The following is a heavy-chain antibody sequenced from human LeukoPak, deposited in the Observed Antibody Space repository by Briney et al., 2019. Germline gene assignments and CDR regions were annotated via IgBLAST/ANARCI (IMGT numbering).Heavy chain of an antibody. D-gene: IGHD3-3*01. J-gene: IGHJ6*03. Sequence: GGSLRLSCAASGFTFDDYAMHWVREAPGKGLEWVSGISWNSGSIDYADSVKGRFTISRDNAKNSLYLQMNSLRAEDTALYYCARTQFFMGYYMDVWGKGTTVTVSS. CDR1: GFTFDDYA. CDR3: ARTQFFMGYYMDV. V-gene: IGHV3-9*01. CDR2: ISWNSGSI.